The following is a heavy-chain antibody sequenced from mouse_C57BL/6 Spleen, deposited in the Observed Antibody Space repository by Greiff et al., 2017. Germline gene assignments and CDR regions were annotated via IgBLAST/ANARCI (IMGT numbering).Heavy chain of an antibody. Sequence: QVQLQQPGAELVKPGASVKLSCKASGYTFTSYWMHWVKQRPGQGLEWIGMIHPNSGSTNYNEKFKSKATLTVDKSSSPAYMQLSSLTSEDSAVYYCARSGLRAWFAYWGQGTLVTVSA. CDR1: GYTFTSYW. J-gene: IGHJ3*01. CDR2: IHPNSGST. D-gene: IGHD2-4*01. V-gene: IGHV1-64*01. CDR3: ARSGLRAWFAY.